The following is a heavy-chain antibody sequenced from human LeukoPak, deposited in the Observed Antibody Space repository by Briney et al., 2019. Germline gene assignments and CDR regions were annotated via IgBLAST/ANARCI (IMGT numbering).Heavy chain of an antibody. CDR2: IYHSGST. J-gene: IGHJ4*02. CDR3: ARNKVNNWGFRINDY. CDR1: GGSISSGGYY. D-gene: IGHD7-27*01. Sequence: SETLSLTCTVSGGSISSGGYYWSWIRQPPGKGLEWIGYIYHSGSTYYNPSLKSRVTISVDRSKNQFSLKLSSVTAADTAVYYCARNKVNNWGFRINDYWGQGTLVTVSS. V-gene: IGHV4-30-2*01.